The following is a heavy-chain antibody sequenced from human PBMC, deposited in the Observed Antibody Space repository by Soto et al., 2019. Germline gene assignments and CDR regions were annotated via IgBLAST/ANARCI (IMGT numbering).Heavy chain of an antibody. V-gene: IGHV3-33*01. Sequence: QVQLVESGGGVVQPGRSLRVSCAASGFTFRSHGMHWVRQAPGKGLEWVAGRWYDGSNKYFADSVKGRFTISRDNSKNTLYLQMNSLRAEDTAVYYCARATGGLGNDAFDIWGQGKMVTVSS. D-gene: IGHD3-16*01. CDR1: GFTFRSHG. J-gene: IGHJ3*02. CDR2: RWYDGSNK. CDR3: ARATGGLGNDAFDI.